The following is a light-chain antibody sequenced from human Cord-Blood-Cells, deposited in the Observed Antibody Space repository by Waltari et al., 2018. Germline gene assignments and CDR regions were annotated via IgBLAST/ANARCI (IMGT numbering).Light chain of an antibody. CDR2: AAS. CDR3: QQSYSTLT. Sequence: DIQMTQSPCSLSASVGDRVTITCRASQSISRYLNWYQQKPGKAPKLLIYAASSLQSGVPSRCSGSGSATDITITISSLQPEDFATYYCQQSYSTLTFGGGTKVEIK. V-gene: IGKV1-39*01. CDR1: QSISRY. J-gene: IGKJ4*01.